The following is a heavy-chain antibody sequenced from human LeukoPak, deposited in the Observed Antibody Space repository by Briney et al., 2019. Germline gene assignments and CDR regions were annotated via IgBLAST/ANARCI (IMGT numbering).Heavy chain of an antibody. Sequence: PGGSLRLSCEVSGLIVSSNYMIWVRQAPGKGLEWVSVIYSGGSTYYADSVKGRFTISRDNSKKTVFLQMNSLRVDDTAVYYCARGCSTTGCYYWYFDLWGRGTLVTVSS. J-gene: IGHJ2*01. V-gene: IGHV3-53*01. D-gene: IGHD2-2*01. CDR2: IYSGGST. CDR3: ARGCSTTGCYYWYFDL. CDR1: GLIVSSNY.